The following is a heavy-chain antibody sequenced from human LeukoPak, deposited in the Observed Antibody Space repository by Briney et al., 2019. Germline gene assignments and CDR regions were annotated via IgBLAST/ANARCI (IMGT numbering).Heavy chain of an antibody. CDR2: MNPNSGNT. V-gene: IGHV1-8*01. CDR3: ARDLWFGESDY. Sequence: WASVKVSRKASGYTFTSNDINWVRQATGQGLEWMGWMNPNSGNTGYAQKFQGRVTMTRNTSISTAYMELSSLRSEDTAVYYCARDLWFGESDYWGQGTLVTVSS. J-gene: IGHJ4*02. D-gene: IGHD3-10*01. CDR1: GYTFTSND.